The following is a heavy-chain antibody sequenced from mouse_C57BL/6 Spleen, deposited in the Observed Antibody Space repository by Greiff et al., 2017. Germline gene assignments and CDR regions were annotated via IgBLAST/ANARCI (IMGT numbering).Heavy chain of an antibody. V-gene: IGHV14-4*01. D-gene: IGHD1-1*01. Sequence: VQLQQSGAELVRPGASVKLSCTASGFNIKDDYMHWVKQRPEQGLEWLGWIDPENGDTEYASKVQGKATITADTSSNTAYLQLSSLTSEDTAVYYCTSITTVVAPYFDYWGQGTTLTVSS. J-gene: IGHJ2*01. CDR2: IDPENGDT. CDR3: TSITTVVAPYFDY. CDR1: GFNIKDDY.